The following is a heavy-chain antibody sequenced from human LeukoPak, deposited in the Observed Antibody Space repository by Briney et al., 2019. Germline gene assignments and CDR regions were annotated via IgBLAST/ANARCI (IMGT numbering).Heavy chain of an antibody. V-gene: IGHV4-39*01. J-gene: IGHJ6*02. CDR2: IYYSGST. Sequence: SETLSLTCTVSGGSISSSTYYWAWIRQPPGKGLEWIGSIYYSGSTYYSPSPKSRVTISVDTSKNQFSLKLSSVTAADTAVYYSVRYCSSVSCYNYYGMDVWGQGTTVTVSS. CDR1: GGSISSSTYY. CDR3: VRYCSSVSCYNYYGMDV. D-gene: IGHD2-2*02.